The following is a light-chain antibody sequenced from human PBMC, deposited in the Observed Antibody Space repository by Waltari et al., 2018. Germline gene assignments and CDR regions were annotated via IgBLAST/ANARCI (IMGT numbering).Light chain of an antibody. CDR2: AAS. CDR3: QQYGSSPLYT. Sequence: PGERATLSCRASQSVSANQLAWYQQKPGQPPRVLIYAASYRATGTPDRFSGSGSGTDFTLTISRLEPEDSAVYYCQQYGSSPLYTCGQGTKREIK. CDR1: QSVSANQ. V-gene: IGKV3-20*01. J-gene: IGKJ2*01.